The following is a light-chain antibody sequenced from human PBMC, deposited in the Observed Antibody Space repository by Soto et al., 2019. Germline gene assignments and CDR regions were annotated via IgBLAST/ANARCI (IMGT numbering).Light chain of an antibody. CDR2: GAS. V-gene: IGKV3-20*01. CDR3: QLYGDSPT. CDR1: QSVSNSY. J-gene: IGKJ4*01. Sequence: IVLTQSPGTLTLSPGDRGTLSCRASQSVSNSYLAWYQQKPGQAPRLLIYGASSRATGVPDRISGSGSGTDFTLTISKLEPEDSAVYYCQLYGDSPTFGGGTKVDIK.